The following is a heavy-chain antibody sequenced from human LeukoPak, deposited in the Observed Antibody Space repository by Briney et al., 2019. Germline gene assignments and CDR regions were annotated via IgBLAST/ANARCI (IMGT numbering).Heavy chain of an antibody. Sequence: GGSLRLSCATSGFTFSTYWMSWVRQAPGKGLEWVANVKQDGSEKYYADSVTGRFTISRDNAKNLLYLQMNSLRVEDTAVYYCANGDGFDYWGQGTLVTVSS. CDR1: GFTFSTYW. V-gene: IGHV3-7*01. D-gene: IGHD5-24*01. CDR2: VKQDGSEK. CDR3: ANGDGFDY. J-gene: IGHJ4*02.